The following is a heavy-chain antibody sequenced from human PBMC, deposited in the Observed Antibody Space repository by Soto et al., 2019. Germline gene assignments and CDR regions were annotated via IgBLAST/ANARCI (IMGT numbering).Heavy chain of an antibody. CDR2: IWYDGSNK. Sequence: QVQLVESGGGVVQPGRSLRLSCAASGFTFSSYGMHWVRQAPGKGLEWVAVIWYDGSNKYYADSVKGRFTISRDNSKNTLYLQMNSVRAEDTAVYYWAREDTLAQRHYYYYYGMDVWGQGTTVTVSS. J-gene: IGHJ6*02. CDR3: AREDTLAQRHYYYYYGMDV. D-gene: IGHD6-13*01. CDR1: GFTFSSYG. V-gene: IGHV3-33*01.